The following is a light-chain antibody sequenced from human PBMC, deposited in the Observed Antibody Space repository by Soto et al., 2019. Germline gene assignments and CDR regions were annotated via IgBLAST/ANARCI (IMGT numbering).Light chain of an antibody. CDR3: QQRSNWPPSIT. J-gene: IGKJ5*01. Sequence: EVVMTQSPAILSVSPGERATLSCRASQSVTTYLAWYQQKPGQAPRLLIYDASDRATGIPARFSGSGSGTDFTLTISSLEPEDFAVYYCQQRSNWPPSITFGPGTRLE. CDR1: QSVTTY. V-gene: IGKV3-11*01. CDR2: DAS.